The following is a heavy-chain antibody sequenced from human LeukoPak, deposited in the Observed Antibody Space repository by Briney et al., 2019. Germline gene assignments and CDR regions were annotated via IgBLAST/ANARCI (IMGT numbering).Heavy chain of an antibody. D-gene: IGHD2/OR15-2a*01. CDR3: VRDWAPASMQAAPFDC. J-gene: IGHJ4*02. Sequence: GGSLRLSCAASGFGFSNFWMSWVRQAPGKGPEWVANIKEDGSLKNYVDSVEGRFTVSRDNAKNTLYLQMNSLRLEDTAVYYCVRDWAPASMQAAPFDCWGQGALVTVSS. V-gene: IGHV3-7*01. CDR1: GFGFSNFW. CDR2: IKEDGSLK.